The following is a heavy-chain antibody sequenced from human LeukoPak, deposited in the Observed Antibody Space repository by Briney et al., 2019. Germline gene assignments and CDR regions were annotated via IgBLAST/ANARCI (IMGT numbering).Heavy chain of an antibody. Sequence: SETLSLTCAVSGGSISSSNWWSWVRQPPGKGLEWIGEIYHSGSTNYNPSLKSRVTISVDKSKNQFSLKLSSVTAADTAVYYCARDYSSGWSNYYYYYGMDVWGQGTTVTVSS. CDR3: ARDYSSGWSNYYYYYGMDV. CDR2: IYHSGST. CDR1: GGSISSSNW. V-gene: IGHV4-4*02. J-gene: IGHJ6*02. D-gene: IGHD6-19*01.